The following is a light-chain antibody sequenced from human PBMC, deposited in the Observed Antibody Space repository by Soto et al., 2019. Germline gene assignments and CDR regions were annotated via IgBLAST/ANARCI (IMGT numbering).Light chain of an antibody. CDR3: SAYSDIDTKV. V-gene: IGLV2-14*03. Sequence: QSALTQPASVSGSPGQSITISCGGTSGDVGAYIYVSWYQQFPGKAPKLILYEVNNRPSGVSNRFSGSKSDTTASLTISGLQPEDEADYYCSAYSDIDTKVFGTGTKLTVL. CDR1: SGDVGAYIY. J-gene: IGLJ1*01. CDR2: EVN.